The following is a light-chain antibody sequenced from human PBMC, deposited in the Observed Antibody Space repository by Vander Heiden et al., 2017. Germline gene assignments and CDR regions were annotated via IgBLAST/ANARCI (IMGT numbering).Light chain of an antibody. V-gene: IGLV2-23*02. CDR3: CSYAGSTPYV. CDR1: SSDVGSYNL. Sequence: QSALPQPASVSGSPGQSITISCTGTSSDVGSYNLVSWYQHHPGKAPKLMIYEVSKRPSGVSNRFSGSKSGNTASLTISGLQAEDEADYYCCSYAGSTPYVFGTGTKVTVL. J-gene: IGLJ1*01. CDR2: EVS.